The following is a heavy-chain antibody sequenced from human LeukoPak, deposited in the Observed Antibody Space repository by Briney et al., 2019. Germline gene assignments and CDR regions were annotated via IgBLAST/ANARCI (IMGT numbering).Heavy chain of an antibody. V-gene: IGHV2-5*01. D-gene: IGHD6-19*01. Sequence: SGPTLVKPTQTLTLTCTVSGLSLSSSGVGVAWIRQPPGKALEWLALIYWNDVKRYSPSLKSRLTITKDPSKNQVVLTMTNMDPVDTASYYCARQAGPFDYWGQGTLVTVSS. CDR2: IYWNDVK. J-gene: IGHJ4*02. CDR3: ARQAGPFDY. CDR1: GLSLSSSGVG.